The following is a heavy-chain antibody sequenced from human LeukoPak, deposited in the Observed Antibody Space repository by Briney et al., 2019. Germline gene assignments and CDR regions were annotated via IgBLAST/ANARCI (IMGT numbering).Heavy chain of an antibody. J-gene: IGHJ4*02. CDR1: GGSISSGDYY. D-gene: IGHD2-15*01. V-gene: IGHV4-30-4*08. CDR2: IYYSGST. Sequence: SETLSLTCTVSGGSISSGDYYWSGIRQPPGKGLEWIGYIYYSGSTYYNPSLKSRVTISVDTSKNQFSLKLSSGTAADTAVYYCARDTPLSGIDYWGQGTLVTVSS. CDR3: ARDTPLSGIDY.